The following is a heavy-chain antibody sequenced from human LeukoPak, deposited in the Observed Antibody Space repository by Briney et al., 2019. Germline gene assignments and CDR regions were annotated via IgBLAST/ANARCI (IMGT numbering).Heavy chain of an antibody. CDR1: GYTFTSYA. CDR3: ARGPAVAGTRRSNWFDP. V-gene: IGHV7-4-1*02. D-gene: IGHD6-19*01. Sequence: SVKVSCKASGYTFTSYAMNWVRQAPGQGLEWMGWINTNTGNPTYAQGFTGRFVFSLDTSVSTAYLQISSLKAEDTAVYYCARGPAVAGTRRSNWFDPWGQGTLVTVSS. CDR2: INTNTGNP. J-gene: IGHJ5*02.